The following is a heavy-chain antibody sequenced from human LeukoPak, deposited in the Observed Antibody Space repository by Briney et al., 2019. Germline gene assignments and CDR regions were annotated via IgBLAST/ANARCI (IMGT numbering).Heavy chain of an antibody. CDR2: VFDGKTT. D-gene: IGHD5-24*01. J-gene: IGHJ4*02. CDR3: ASGAWATRLHS. CDR1: GESLNYYY. V-gene: IGHV4-34*12. Sequence: SETLSLTCAVYGESLNYYYWSWIRRSPEKGLEWIGEVFDGKTTNYNPSLKSRVTISAVTPSDQFSLNLKSVTAADTAVYYCASGAWATRLHSWAQGTLVIVSS.